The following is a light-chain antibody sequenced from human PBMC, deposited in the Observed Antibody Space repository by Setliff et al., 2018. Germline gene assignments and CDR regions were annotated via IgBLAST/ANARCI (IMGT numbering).Light chain of an antibody. Sequence: QSALTQPASVSGSPGQSITISCTGTSSDVGGYNFVSWYQQHPGKAPKVMIYEVTNRPSGVSNRFSGSKSGNTACLTISGLQAEDEADYYCSSYTSSSSYVFGTGTKVTVL. V-gene: IGLV2-14*01. CDR3: SSYTSSSSYV. CDR2: EVT. CDR1: SSDVGGYNF. J-gene: IGLJ1*01.